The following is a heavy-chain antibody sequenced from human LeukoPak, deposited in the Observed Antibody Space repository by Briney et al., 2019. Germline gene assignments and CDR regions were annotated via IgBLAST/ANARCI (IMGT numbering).Heavy chain of an antibody. Sequence: GGSLRLSCAASGFTFSDYYMNWIRQAPGKGLEWVSYISYTNSADSVKGRFTISRDNSKNTLYLQMNSLRAEDTAVYYCAKSKYSSGWYENWGQGTLVTVSS. CDR3: AKSKYSSGWYEN. J-gene: IGHJ4*02. CDR1: GFTFSDYY. D-gene: IGHD6-19*01. V-gene: IGHV3-11*03. CDR2: ISYT.